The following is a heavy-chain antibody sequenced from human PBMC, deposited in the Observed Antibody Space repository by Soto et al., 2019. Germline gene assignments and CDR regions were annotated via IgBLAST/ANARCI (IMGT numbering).Heavy chain of an antibody. CDR2: IYHSGST. J-gene: IGHJ6*02. CDR3: ARIRTYDFYYYGMDV. V-gene: IGHV4-4*02. CDR1: GGSISSSNW. Sequence: KSSETLSLTCAVSGGSISSSNWWSWVRQPPGKGLEWIGEIYHSGSTNYNPSLKSRVTISVDKSKNQFSLKLSSVTAADTAVYYCARIRTYDFYYYGMDVWGQGAMVTVSS. D-gene: IGHD3-16*01.